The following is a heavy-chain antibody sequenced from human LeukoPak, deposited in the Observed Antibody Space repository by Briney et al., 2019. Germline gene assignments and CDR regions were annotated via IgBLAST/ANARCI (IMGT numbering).Heavy chain of an antibody. CDR2: IYYSGST. D-gene: IGHD6-13*01. V-gene: IGHV4-59*11. J-gene: IGHJ5*02. Sequence: SETLSLTCTVSGGSISSHYWSWIRQPPGKGLEWIEYIYYSGSTNYNPSLKSRVTISVDTSKNQFSLKLSSVTAADTAVYYCARVTSIAAAGRGSHWFDPWGQGTLVTVSS. CDR3: ARVTSIAAAGRGSHWFDP. CDR1: GGSISSHY.